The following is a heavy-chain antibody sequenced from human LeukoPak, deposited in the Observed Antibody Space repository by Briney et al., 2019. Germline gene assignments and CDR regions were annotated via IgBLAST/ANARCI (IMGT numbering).Heavy chain of an antibody. J-gene: IGHJ6*03. CDR2: TYYRSKWYN. V-gene: IGHV6-1*01. Sequence: SQTLSLTCAISGDSVSSNSAAWNWIRQSPSRGLEWLGRTYYRSKWYNDYAVSVKSRITINPDTSKNQFSLQLNSVTPEDTAVYYCARDLQSHGDLFFYDYFMDVWGKGTTVIISS. D-gene: IGHD3-10*01. CDR3: ARDLQSHGDLFFYDYFMDV. CDR1: GDSVSSNSAA.